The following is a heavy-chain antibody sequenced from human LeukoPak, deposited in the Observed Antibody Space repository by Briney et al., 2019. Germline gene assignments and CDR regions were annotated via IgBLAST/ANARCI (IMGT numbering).Heavy chain of an antibody. D-gene: IGHD1-14*01. CDR3: ARYNGALDY. J-gene: IGHJ4*02. V-gene: IGHV4-59*11. Sequence: SETLSLTCTVSGGPIRSHYWSWIRQPPGKELEWIGYFYYSVTTVYNPSLKSRVTISMETSKNQFSLKLNSVTAADTAVYYCARYNGALDYWGQGTPVTVSS. CDR2: FYYSVTT. CDR1: GGPIRSHY.